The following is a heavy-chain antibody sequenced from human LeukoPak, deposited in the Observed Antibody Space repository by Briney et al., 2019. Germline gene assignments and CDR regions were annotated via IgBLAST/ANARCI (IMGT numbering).Heavy chain of an antibody. D-gene: IGHD3-10*01. CDR3: ASGGALWFGELLDY. J-gene: IGHJ4*02. V-gene: IGHV4-59*02. CDR2: IYYSGSP. Sequence: SETLSLTCTVSGGSVSGNYWSWSRQPPGKGLEWSGYIYYSGSPKYNTSLKSRVTISVDTSKNQFSLKLTSVTAADTAVYYCASGGALWFGELLDYWGQGTLVTVSS. CDR1: GGSVSGNY.